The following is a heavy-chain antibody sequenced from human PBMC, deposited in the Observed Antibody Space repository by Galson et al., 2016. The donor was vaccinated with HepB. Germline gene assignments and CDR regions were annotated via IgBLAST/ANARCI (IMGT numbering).Heavy chain of an antibody. D-gene: IGHD1-14*01. Sequence: PALVKPTQTLTLTCNFSGFSLTSGVVGVGWLRQPPGKALEWLALIYGDDDKTFSPSLRSRVTITKDTSKNQVVLRLTNVHPLDTATYFCAHRQRGTTFDYLGQGILVAVSS. V-gene: IGHV2-5*02. CDR2: IYGDDDK. CDR1: GFSLTSGVVG. J-gene: IGHJ4*02. CDR3: AHRQRGTTFDY.